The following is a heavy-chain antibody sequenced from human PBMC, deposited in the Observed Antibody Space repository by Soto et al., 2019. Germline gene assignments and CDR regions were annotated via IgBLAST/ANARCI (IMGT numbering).Heavy chain of an antibody. V-gene: IGHV2-5*02. D-gene: IGHD3-10*01. CDR1: GFSLSTSRVG. CDR3: VHTSGSGNSACFDY. CDR2: IYWDGDK. Sequence: QITLKESGPTLVKPTQTLTLTCTFSGFSLSTSRVGVGWIRQPPGKALEWLALIYWDGDKRYSPSLKSRLTITKGTSKNQVVLTMTNADPVDTATYYCVHTSGSGNSACFDYWGQGTLVTVSS. J-gene: IGHJ4*02.